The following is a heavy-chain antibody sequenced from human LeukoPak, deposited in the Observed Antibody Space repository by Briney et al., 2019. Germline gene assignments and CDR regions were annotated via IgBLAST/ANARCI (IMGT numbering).Heavy chain of an antibody. Sequence: GTSLRLSCAASGFTFDDHGMGWVRQVPGKALEWVSGINWNGETTAYADSVKGRFSISRDSARNSLFLQMNSLRVEDTALYYCAREGGANWDPFDYWGQGTLVTVSP. D-gene: IGHD7-27*01. CDR1: GFTFDDHG. J-gene: IGHJ4*02. CDR2: INWNGETT. V-gene: IGHV3-20*04. CDR3: AREGGANWDPFDY.